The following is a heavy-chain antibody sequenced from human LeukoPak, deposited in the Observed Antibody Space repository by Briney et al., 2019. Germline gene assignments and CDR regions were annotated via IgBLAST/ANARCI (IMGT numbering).Heavy chain of an antibody. J-gene: IGHJ6*02. D-gene: IGHD4-17*01. CDR1: GFTFSSYW. V-gene: IGHV3-74*01. CDR3: ARDLLPLRYYYYYGMDV. CDR2: FNSDGSST. Sequence: GGSLRLSCAASGFTFSSYWMHWARQAPGRGLVWVSRFNSDGSSTSYADSVKGRFTISRDNAKNTLYLQMNSLRAEDTAVYYCARDLLPLRYYYYYGMDVWGQGTTVTVSS.